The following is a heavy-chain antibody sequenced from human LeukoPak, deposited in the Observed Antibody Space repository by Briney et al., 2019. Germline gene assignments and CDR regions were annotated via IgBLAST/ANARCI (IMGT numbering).Heavy chain of an antibody. CDR2: IYYSGST. D-gene: IGHD2-15*01. CDR3: ARVVGSLLGYCSGGSCYFPTYFDY. CDR1: GGSISSSSYY. J-gene: IGHJ4*02. Sequence: PSETLSLTCTVSGGSISSSSYYWGWIRQPPGKGLEWIGSIYYSGSTYYNPSLKSRVTISVDTSKSQFSLKLSSVTAADTAVYYCARVVGSLLGYCSGGSCYFPTYFDYWGQGTLVTVSS. V-gene: IGHV4-39*07.